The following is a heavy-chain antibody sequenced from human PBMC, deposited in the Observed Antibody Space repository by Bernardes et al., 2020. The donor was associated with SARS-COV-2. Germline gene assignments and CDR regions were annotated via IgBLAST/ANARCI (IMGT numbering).Heavy chain of an antibody. V-gene: IGHV3-74*01. CDR3: TRGYCSGGSCYGFWFDP. CDR1: GFTFSSYW. Sequence: GGSLRLSRAVSGFTFSSYWIHWVRQTPGKGLVWVSRINTDGTTTNYADSVKGRFTISRDNAKNTVYLQLNSLRAEDTAVYYCTRGYCSGGSCYGFWFDPRGQGTLVTVSS. D-gene: IGHD2-15*01. J-gene: IGHJ5*02. CDR2: INTDGTTT.